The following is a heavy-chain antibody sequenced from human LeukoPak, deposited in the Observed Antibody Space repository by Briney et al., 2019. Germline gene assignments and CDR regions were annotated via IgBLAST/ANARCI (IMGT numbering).Heavy chain of an antibody. V-gene: IGHV1-24*01. Sequence: EASVTVSCKVSGYTLTELSMHWVRQAPGKGLEWMGGFDPEDGETIYAQKFQGRVTMTEDTSTDTAYMELSSLRSEDTAVYYCATGPGYCTNGVCYLDWFDPWGQGTLVTVSS. D-gene: IGHD2-8*01. CDR3: ATGPGYCTNGVCYLDWFDP. CDR2: FDPEDGET. J-gene: IGHJ5*02. CDR1: GYTLTELS.